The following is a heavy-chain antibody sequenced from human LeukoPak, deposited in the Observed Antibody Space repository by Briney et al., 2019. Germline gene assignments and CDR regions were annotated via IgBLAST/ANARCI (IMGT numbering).Heavy chain of an antibody. V-gene: IGHV3-30*03. CDR2: ISYDGSNK. CDR3: ASQTGDMGAFDI. D-gene: IGHD2-21*01. CDR1: GFTFSSYG. Sequence: GGSLRLSCAASGFTFSSYGMHWVRQAPGKGLEWVAVISYDGSNKYYADSVKGRFTISRDNSKNTLYLQMNSLRAEDTAVYYCASQTGDMGAFDIWGQGTMVTVSS. J-gene: IGHJ3*02.